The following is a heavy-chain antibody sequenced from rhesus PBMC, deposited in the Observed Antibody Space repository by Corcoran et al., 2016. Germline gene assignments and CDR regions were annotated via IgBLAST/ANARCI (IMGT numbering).Heavy chain of an antibody. CDR3: ASGSGSYTYFDY. D-gene: IGHD3-16*01. V-gene: IGHV4-169*02. Sequence: QLQLQESGPGLVKPSETLSVTCAVSGGSISSSYWSWIRQAPGKGLEWIGYIYVSGSSTNYNPSLKCRVTLAVDTSKNQLSLKLSSVTAADTAVYYCASGSGSYTYFDYWGQGVLVTVSS. CDR2: IYVSGSST. J-gene: IGHJ4*01. CDR1: GGSISSSY.